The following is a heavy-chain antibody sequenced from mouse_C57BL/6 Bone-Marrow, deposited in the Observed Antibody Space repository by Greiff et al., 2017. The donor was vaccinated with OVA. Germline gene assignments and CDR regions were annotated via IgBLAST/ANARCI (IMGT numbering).Heavy chain of an antibody. CDR1: GFTFTDYY. Sequence: EVKVVESGGGLVQPGGSLSLSCAASGFTFTDYYMSWVRQPPGKALEWLGFIRNKANGYTTEYSASVKGRFTISRDNSQSILYLQMNALRAEDSATYYCARNYGSSPYWYFDVWGTGTTVTVSS. CDR3: ARNYGSSPYWYFDV. D-gene: IGHD1-1*01. CDR2: IRNKANGYTT. J-gene: IGHJ1*03. V-gene: IGHV7-3*01.